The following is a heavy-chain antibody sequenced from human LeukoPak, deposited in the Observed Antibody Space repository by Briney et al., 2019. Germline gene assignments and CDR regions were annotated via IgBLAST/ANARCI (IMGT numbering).Heavy chain of an antibody. CDR1: GGSISSSSYY. Sequence: SETLSLTCSVSGGSISSSSYYWGWIRQPPGKGLEWIGMIYFTGSTYYNPSLRSRVTLSLDTSKNQFSLKLSSVTAADTAVYYCARHFDSGWETDSWGQGTLVTVSS. CDR3: ARHFDSGWETDS. V-gene: IGHV4-39*01. J-gene: IGHJ4*02. CDR2: IYFTGST. D-gene: IGHD6-19*01.